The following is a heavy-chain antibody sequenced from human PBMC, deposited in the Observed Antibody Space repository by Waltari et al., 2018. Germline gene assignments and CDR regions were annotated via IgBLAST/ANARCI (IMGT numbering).Heavy chain of an antibody. D-gene: IGHD3-3*01. J-gene: IGHJ5*02. CDR2: IYHSGRP. CDR3: ATGRFGVVALLFDP. CDR1: GYSISSGYY. V-gene: IGHV4-38-2*02. Sequence: QVQLQESGPGLVKPSETLSLTCTVSGYSISSGYYWGWIRQPPGKGLEWIGSIYHSGRPYYNPSLKSRVTISVDTSKNQFSLKLSSVTAADTAVYYCATGRFGVVALLFDPWGQGTLVTVSS.